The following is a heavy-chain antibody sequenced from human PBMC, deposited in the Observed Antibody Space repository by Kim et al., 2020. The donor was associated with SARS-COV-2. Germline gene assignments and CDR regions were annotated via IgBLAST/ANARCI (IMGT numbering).Heavy chain of an antibody. V-gene: IGHV4-34*01. CDR3: ARGALPSYYYYGMDV. Sequence: SETLSLTCAVYGGSFSGYYWSWIRQPPGKGLEWIGEINHSGSTNSNPSLKSRVTISVDTSKNQFSLKLSSVTAADTAVYYCARGALPSYYYYGMDVWGQGTTVTVSS. J-gene: IGHJ6*02. CDR2: INHSGST. CDR1: GGSFSGYY.